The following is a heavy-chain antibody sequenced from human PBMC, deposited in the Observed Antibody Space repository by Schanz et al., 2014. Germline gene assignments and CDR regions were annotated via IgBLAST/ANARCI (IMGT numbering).Heavy chain of an antibody. J-gene: IGHJ4*02. CDR2: INAGTGNT. D-gene: IGHD2-21*01. Sequence: QVQLVQSWAEVKGPGASVKVSCKASGYSFTPFPIHWVRQAPGQRLEWMGWINAGTGNTEYSQKFQGRVTMTTDTSTSTAYMELRSLRSDDTAVYYCARDRLECGAECYSVEVFEIWGQGTLVIVSS. CDR3: ARDRLECGAECYSVEVFEI. CDR1: GYSFTPFP. V-gene: IGHV1-3*01.